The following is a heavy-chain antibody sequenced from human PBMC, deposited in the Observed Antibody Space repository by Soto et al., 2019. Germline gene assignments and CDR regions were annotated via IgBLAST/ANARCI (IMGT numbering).Heavy chain of an antibody. V-gene: IGHV1-8*01. CDR2: MNPNSGNT. D-gene: IGHD3-10*01. CDR1: GYTFTSYD. J-gene: IGHJ4*02. Sequence: QVQLVQSGAEVKKPGASVKVSCKASGYTFTSYDINWVRQATGQGLEWMGWMNPNSGNTGYAQKFQGRVTMTRNTSISTAYMELNSLRSEDTAVYYCAREIRSGRGPTLDYWGQGTLVTVSS. CDR3: AREIRSGRGPTLDY.